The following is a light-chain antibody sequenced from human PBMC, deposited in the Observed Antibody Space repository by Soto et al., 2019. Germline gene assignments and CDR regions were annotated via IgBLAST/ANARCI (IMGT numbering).Light chain of an antibody. V-gene: IGLV2-23*02. Sequence: QSVLTQPASVSGSPGQSVTISCTVGSYNLVSWYQHHPGKVPKLLIYEITKRPSGISNRFSGSKSGNTASLTISGLQAGDEADYYCCSYAGSPTFYVFGTGTKLTVL. CDR1: GSYNL. CDR2: EIT. CDR3: CSYAGSPTFYV. J-gene: IGLJ1*01.